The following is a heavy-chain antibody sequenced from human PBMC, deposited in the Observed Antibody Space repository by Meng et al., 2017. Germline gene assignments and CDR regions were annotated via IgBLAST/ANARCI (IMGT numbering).Heavy chain of an antibody. CDR3: ARESSGGKNWFDP. V-gene: IGHV4-34*01. Sequence: QVQLQQWGAGLLKPSETLSLTCAVYGGSFSGYYWCWIRQPPGKGLEWIGEINHSGSNNYNPSLKSRVTISVDTSKNQFSLKLSSVTAADTAVYYCARESSGGKNWFDPWGQGTLVTVSS. J-gene: IGHJ5*02. CDR2: INHSGSN. CDR1: GGSFSGYY. D-gene: IGHD2-15*01.